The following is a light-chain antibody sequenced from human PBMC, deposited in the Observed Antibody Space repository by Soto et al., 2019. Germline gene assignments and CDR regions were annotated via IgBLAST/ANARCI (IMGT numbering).Light chain of an antibody. V-gene: IGKV3-20*01. J-gene: IGKJ1*01. Sequence: ENVLTQSPCTLSLSTGERATLSCRASQSVSNNYLAWYQQKPGQAPRLLIYGASNRATGIPDRFSGSGSGTDFTLTISRLEPEDFAVYYCQQYNNWPTFGQGTKVDIK. CDR3: QQYNNWPT. CDR1: QSVSNNY. CDR2: GAS.